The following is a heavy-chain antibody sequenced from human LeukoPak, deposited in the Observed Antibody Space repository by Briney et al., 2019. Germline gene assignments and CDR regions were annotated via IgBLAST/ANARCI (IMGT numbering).Heavy chain of an antibody. V-gene: IGHV4-59*01. CDR2: IYYSGST. J-gene: IGHJ5*02. Sequence: SETLSLTCTVSGGSISSYSWSWIRQPPGKGLEWIGDIYYSGSTNYNPSLTTRVTISVDTSKNQFPLKLTSVTAADTAVYYCARLPPCSGGSCNWFDPWGQGTLVTVSS. CDR1: GGSISSYS. D-gene: IGHD2-15*01. CDR3: ARLPPCSGGSCNWFDP.